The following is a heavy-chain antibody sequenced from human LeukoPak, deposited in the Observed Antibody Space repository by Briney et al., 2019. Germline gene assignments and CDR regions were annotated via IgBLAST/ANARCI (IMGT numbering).Heavy chain of an antibody. CDR3: AKHLYSSGWSYFDY. CDR2: ISGSGGST. D-gene: IGHD6-19*01. V-gene: IGHV3-23*01. J-gene: IGHJ4*02. Sequence: PGGSLRLSCAASGFTFSSSTMNWVRQAPGKGLEWVSAISGSGGSTYYADSVKGRFTISRDNSKNTLYLQMNSLRAEDTAVYYCAKHLYSSGWSYFDYWGQGTLVTVSS. CDR1: GFTFSSST.